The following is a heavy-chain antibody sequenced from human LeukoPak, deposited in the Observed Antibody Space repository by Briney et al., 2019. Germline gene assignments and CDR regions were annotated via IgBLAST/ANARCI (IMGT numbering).Heavy chain of an antibody. V-gene: IGHV3-23*01. CDR1: GFTFSSNA. Sequence: GGSLRLSCAASGFTFSSNAMTWVRQAPGMGLECVSAITATGETPYYADSVKGRFTISRDNSKNMLYLQMNSLRAEDTALYYCAKDADISVELVVITSFDSWGQGTLVTVSS. J-gene: IGHJ4*02. CDR2: ITATGETP. CDR3: AKDADISVELVVITSFDS. D-gene: IGHD3-22*01.